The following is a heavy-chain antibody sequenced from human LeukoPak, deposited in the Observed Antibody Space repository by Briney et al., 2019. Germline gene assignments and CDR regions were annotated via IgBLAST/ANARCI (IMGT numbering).Heavy chain of an antibody. CDR2: ISGSGGRT. V-gene: IGHV3-23*01. J-gene: IGHJ4*02. CDR1: GFSFSTYA. CDR3: AKERSSSGFFDY. Sequence: GGSLRLSCAASGFSFSTYAMSWVRQAPGKGLEWVSAISGSGGRTYYADSVKGRFTVSRDNSKSTLYLQMNSLRAEDTAVYYCAKERSSSGFFDYWGQGTLVTVSS. D-gene: IGHD3-22*01.